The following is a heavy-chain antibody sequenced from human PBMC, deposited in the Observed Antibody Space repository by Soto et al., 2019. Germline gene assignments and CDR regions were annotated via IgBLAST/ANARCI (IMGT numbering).Heavy chain of an antibody. CDR2: ITGSSSAI. Sequence: EVHLVESGGGSVQPGGSLRLSCAASGFTFNSYSMHWVRQAPGKGLEWVSYITGSSSAIYYADSVKGRFTIARDNAKNSLSLQMNSLRDEDTAVYYCARGYCNGGSCYPGIYRGQGTLVSVSS. D-gene: IGHD2-15*01. CDR3: ARGYCNGGSCYPGIY. CDR1: GFTFNSYS. V-gene: IGHV3-48*02. J-gene: IGHJ4*02.